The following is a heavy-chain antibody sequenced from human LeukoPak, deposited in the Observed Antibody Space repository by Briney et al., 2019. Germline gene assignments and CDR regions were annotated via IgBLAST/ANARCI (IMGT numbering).Heavy chain of an antibody. CDR3: ARVRRGYSYGYIDY. CDR1: GGSFSGYY. D-gene: IGHD5-18*01. Sequence: PSETLSLTCAVYGGSFSGYYWSWIRQPPGKGLEWIGEINHSGSTNYNPSLKSRVTISVDTSKNQFSLELSSVTAADTAVYYCARVRRGYSYGYIDYWGQGTLVTVSS. CDR2: INHSGST. J-gene: IGHJ4*02. V-gene: IGHV4-34*01.